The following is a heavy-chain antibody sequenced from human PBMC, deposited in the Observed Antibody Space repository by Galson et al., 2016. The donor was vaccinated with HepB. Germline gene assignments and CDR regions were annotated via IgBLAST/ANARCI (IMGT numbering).Heavy chain of an antibody. Sequence: QSGAEVKKPGESLRISCKASGYTFTNSWIHWVRQTPGKGLEWMGRIDPDNSYTDYNPSFQGHVTITSDKSVNTSFLQWSILQASDTATYYCAKVPFQVGDPLTWFDPWGQGTLVTVSS. CDR3: AKVPFQVGDPLTWFDP. CDR1: GYTFTNSW. CDR2: IDPDNSYT. D-gene: IGHD3-10*01. V-gene: IGHV5-10-1*01. J-gene: IGHJ5*02.